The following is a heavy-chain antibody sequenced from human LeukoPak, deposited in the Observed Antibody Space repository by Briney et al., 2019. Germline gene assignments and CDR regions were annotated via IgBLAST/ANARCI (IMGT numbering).Heavy chain of an antibody. V-gene: IGHV3-48*04. D-gene: IGHD3-22*01. CDR3: ASGDYYYDSSGYSMQYYFDH. Sequence: GGSLRLSCAASGFTFSSYSMNWVRQAPGKGLEWVSSISSSGSTIYYADSVKGRFTISRDNAKNSLYLQMNSLRAEDTAVYYCASGDYYYDSSGYSMQYYFDHWGQGTLVTVSS. CDR1: GFTFSSYS. CDR2: ISSSGSTI. J-gene: IGHJ4*02.